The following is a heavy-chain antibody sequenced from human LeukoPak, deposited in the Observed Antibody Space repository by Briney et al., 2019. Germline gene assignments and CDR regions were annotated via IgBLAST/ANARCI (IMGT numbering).Heavy chain of an antibody. V-gene: IGHV3-72*01. D-gene: IGHD2-2*01. J-gene: IGHJ6*02. CDR3: LVPAFYAMGV. CDR1: GFTFSSCA. Sequence: PGGSLRLSCAASGFTFSSCAMSWVRQAPGKGPEWVGRSRNKVNSYTTEYAASVKGRCTISRDESRKSLYLQMNSLKTEDTAVYYCLVPAFYAMGVWGQGTPVTVFS. CDR2: SRNKVNSYTT.